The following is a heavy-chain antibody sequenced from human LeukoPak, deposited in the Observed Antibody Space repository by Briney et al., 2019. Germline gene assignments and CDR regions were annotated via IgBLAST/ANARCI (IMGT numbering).Heavy chain of an antibody. J-gene: IGHJ6*03. D-gene: IGHD3-22*01. Sequence: PGGSLRLSCAASGFTFSSYSMNWVRQAPGKGLEWVSSISSSSSYIYYADSVKGRFTISRDNAKNSLYLQMSSLRAEDTAVYYCARDSYYDSSGYPSRRYYYYMDVWGKGTTVTVSS. V-gene: IGHV3-21*01. CDR2: ISSSSSYI. CDR3: ARDSYYDSSGYPSRRYYYYMDV. CDR1: GFTFSSYS.